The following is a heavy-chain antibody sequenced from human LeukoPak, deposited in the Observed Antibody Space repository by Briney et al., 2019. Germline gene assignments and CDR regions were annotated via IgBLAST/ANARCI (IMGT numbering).Heavy chain of an antibody. J-gene: IGHJ4*02. CDR2: IRSNGGST. V-gene: IGHV3-64D*09. Sequence: GGSMRLSCSASGFTFSSYAMHWVSQALGKGLEYVSAIRSNGGSTYYADSVKGRFTISRDNSKNTLYLQVSSLRAEDTAVYYCVKGHLVWELGDYFDYWGQGTLVTVSS. D-gene: IGHD1-26*01. CDR1: GFTFSSYA. CDR3: VKGHLVWELGDYFDY.